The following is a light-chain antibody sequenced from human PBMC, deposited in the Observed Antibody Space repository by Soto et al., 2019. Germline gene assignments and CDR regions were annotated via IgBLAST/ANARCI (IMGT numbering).Light chain of an antibody. V-gene: IGLV1-40*01. Sequence: QSVLTQPPSVSGAPGQRVTISCTGNNSNIGATYDVHWYQQLPGTAPKLLIFGNTNRPSGVPDRFSGSSSGTSASLTVSGLQAADEADYFCKSYAGSNTYVFGSGTKVTVL. J-gene: IGLJ1*01. CDR1: NSNIGATYD. CDR2: GNT. CDR3: KSYAGSNTYV.